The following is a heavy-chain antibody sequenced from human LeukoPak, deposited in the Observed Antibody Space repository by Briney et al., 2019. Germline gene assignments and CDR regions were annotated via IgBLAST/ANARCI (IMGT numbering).Heavy chain of an antibody. CDR2: IYYSGST. D-gene: IGHD3-10*01. J-gene: IGHJ5*02. CDR3: ARGLWIRGVITYWFDP. V-gene: IGHV4-59*06. Sequence: SETLSLTCTVPGGSVSSYYWSWIRQPPGKGLEWIGYIYYSGSTYYNPSLKSRVTISVDTSKNQFSLKLSSVTAADTAVYYCARGLWIRGVITYWFDPWGQGTLVTVSS. CDR1: GGSVSSYY.